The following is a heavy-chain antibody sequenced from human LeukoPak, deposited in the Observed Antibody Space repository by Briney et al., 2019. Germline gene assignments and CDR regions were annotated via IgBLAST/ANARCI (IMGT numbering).Heavy chain of an antibody. Sequence: SETLPLSCTVSGASTSHFYWNWIRQPPGKGLEWIGYMHNSGSSKHNPSLKSRLTISIDTSKNQFSLQLASVTAADTAIYYCARSAEWLRNAFDIRGQGTMVSVSS. CDR2: MHNSGSS. D-gene: IGHD5-12*01. CDR3: ARSAEWLRNAFDI. CDR1: GASTSHFY. V-gene: IGHV4-59*01. J-gene: IGHJ3*02.